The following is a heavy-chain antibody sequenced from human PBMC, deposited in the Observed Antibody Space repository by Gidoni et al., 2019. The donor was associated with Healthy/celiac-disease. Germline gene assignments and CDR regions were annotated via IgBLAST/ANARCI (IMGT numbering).Heavy chain of an antibody. D-gene: IGHD3-10*01. CDR3: ARSRSMYGSGSYNY. V-gene: IGHV4-34*01. CDR2: INHSGST. Sequence: QVQLQQWGAGLLKPSETLSLTCAVYGGSFSGYYWSWIRQPPGKGLEWIGEINHSGSTNYNPSLKSRVTISVDTSKNQFSLKLSSVTAADTAVYYCARSRSMYGSGSYNYWGQGTLVTVSS. CDR1: GGSFSGYY. J-gene: IGHJ4*02.